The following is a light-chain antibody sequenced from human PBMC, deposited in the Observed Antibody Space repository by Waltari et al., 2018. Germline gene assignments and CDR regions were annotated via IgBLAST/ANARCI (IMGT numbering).Light chain of an antibody. CDR2: RTD. V-gene: IGLV1-47*01. CDR1: GSNIGTNF. Sequence: QSALTQPPSASGAPGQRVTISCSGGGSNIGTNFGYWYKQLPGSAPKLLMYRTDQRPSGVPDRFSGSKSGTSGSLAISGLRAEDEADYYCASWDGTLSGWLFGGGTTLTVL. J-gene: IGLJ3*02. CDR3: ASWDGTLSGWL.